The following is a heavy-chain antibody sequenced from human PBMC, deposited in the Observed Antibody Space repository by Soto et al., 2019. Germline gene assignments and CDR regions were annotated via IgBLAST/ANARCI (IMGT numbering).Heavy chain of an antibody. D-gene: IGHD6-19*01. CDR1: GFTFSSYS. Sequence: GGSLRLSCAAYGFTFSSYSMNWVRQAPGRGLEWVSYISGSSGTIYYADSVEGRFTISRDNAKNSLFLQMNSLRDEDTAVYYCARGVVAVTGTSNYWGQGTLVTVSS. V-gene: IGHV3-48*02. CDR3: ARGVVAVTGTSNY. J-gene: IGHJ4*02. CDR2: ISGSSGTI.